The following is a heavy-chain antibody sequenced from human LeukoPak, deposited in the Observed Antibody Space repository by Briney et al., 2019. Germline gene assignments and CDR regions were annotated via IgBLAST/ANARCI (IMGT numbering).Heavy chain of an antibody. D-gene: IGHD2-2*01. Sequence: ASLKVSSKASGYTFTGYYIHCVRPAPGQGVEWIGWINPNSGDTHYAQKFQGRVTMTRDTSISTAHMDLNSLISDDTAVYYCARVQYQLLFEGNWFDPWGEGTLVTVSS. V-gene: IGHV1-2*02. CDR3: ARVQYQLLFEGNWFDP. CDR1: GYTFTGYY. CDR2: INPNSGDT. J-gene: IGHJ5*02.